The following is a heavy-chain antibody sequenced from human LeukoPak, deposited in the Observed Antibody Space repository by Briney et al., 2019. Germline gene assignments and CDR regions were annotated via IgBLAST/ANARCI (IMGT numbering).Heavy chain of an antibody. CDR2: ISGSGST. J-gene: IGHJ4*02. CDR1: GFTFSSYA. CDR3: AKQYSSSWHYFDY. V-gene: IGHV3-23*01. D-gene: IGHD6-13*01. Sequence: GGSLRLSCAASGFTFSSYAMSWVRQAPGKGLEWVSAISGSGSTYYADSVKGRFTISRDNSKNTLYLQMNSLRAEDTAVYHCAKQYSSSWHYFDYWGQGTLVIVSS.